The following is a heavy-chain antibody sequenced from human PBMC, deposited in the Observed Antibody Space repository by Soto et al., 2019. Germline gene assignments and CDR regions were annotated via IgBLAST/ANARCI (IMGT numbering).Heavy chain of an antibody. J-gene: IGHJ4*02. V-gene: IGHV2-70*11. D-gene: IGHD3-22*01. Sequence: SGPTLVNPTQTLTLTCTFSGFSLSTNGLGVGWIRQPPGKALEWLARIDWDDDKYYSTSLKTRLTISKDTSKNQVVLTMTNMDPVDTATYYCARSTYYYDSSGYGFYYFDYWGQGTLVTVSS. CDR1: GFSLSTNGLG. CDR2: IDWDDDK. CDR3: ARSTYYYDSSGYGFYYFDY.